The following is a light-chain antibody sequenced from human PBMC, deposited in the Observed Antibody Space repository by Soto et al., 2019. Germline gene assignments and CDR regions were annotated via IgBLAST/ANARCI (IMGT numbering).Light chain of an antibody. V-gene: IGKV2-28*01. CDR3: MQALQTPYT. CDR2: WGS. J-gene: IGKJ2*01. CDR1: QSLLHSNGYNY. Sequence: DFVMTQSPLSLPVTPGEPASISCRSSQSLLHSNGYNYLVWYLQKPGQSPQLLIYWGSNRASGVPDRFSGSGSGTDFTLKISRVEAEDVGVYYCMQALQTPYTFGQGTKLEIK.